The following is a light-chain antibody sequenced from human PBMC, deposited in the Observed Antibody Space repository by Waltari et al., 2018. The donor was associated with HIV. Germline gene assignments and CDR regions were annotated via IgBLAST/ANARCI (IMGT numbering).Light chain of an antibody. CDR1: QSVSSN. Sequence: EIVMTQSPATLSVSPGKTATLSCRASQSVSSNLAWYQQKAGQTPRLLIYSASTRATGIPPRFSGSVSGTRFALTITSVQPEDVAEYYCQQYNDWPWFTFGQGTKLEIK. V-gene: IGKV3-15*01. CDR2: SAS. CDR3: QQYNDWPWFT. J-gene: IGKJ2*01.